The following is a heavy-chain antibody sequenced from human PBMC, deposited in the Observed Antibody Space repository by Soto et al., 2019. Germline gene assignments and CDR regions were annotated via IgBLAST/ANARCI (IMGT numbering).Heavy chain of an antibody. CDR1: GGSISSSSYY. CDR2: IYYSGST. V-gene: IGHV4-39*01. CDR3: ARQLPGYYYYYMDV. J-gene: IGHJ6*03. D-gene: IGHD2-21*01. Sequence: PSETLSLTCTVSGGSISSSSYYWGWIRQPPGKGLEWIGSIYYSGSTYYNPSLKSRVTISVDTSKNQFSLKLSAVNAADTAVYYCARQLPGYYYYYMDVWGKGTTVTVSS.